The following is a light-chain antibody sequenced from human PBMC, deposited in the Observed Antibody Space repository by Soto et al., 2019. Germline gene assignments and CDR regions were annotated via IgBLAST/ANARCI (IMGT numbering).Light chain of an antibody. V-gene: IGKV1-9*01. CDR1: QGIYSF. CDR3: QQLNSYPIT. Sequence: DIQLTQSPSFLSASVGDRVTITCRASQGIYSFLAWYQQKPGKAPKLLIYPASTLQSGVPSRFSGSGSGTEFTLTISSLQPGDFATYYCQQLNSYPITFGQGTRLEIK. J-gene: IGKJ5*01. CDR2: PAS.